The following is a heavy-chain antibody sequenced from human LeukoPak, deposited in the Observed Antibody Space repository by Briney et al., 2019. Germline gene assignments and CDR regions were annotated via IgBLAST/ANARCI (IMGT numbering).Heavy chain of an antibody. CDR1: GFTFSSYS. CDR3: ARDKYQLLSAEFDY. CDR2: ISSSSSYI. V-gene: IGHV3-21*01. D-gene: IGHD2-2*01. Sequence: PGGSLRLSCAASGFTFSSYSMNWVRQAPGKGLEWVSSISSSSSYIYYADSVKGRFTISRDNAKNSLYLHMNSLRAEDTAVYYCARDKYQLLSAEFDYWGQGTLVTVSS. J-gene: IGHJ4*02.